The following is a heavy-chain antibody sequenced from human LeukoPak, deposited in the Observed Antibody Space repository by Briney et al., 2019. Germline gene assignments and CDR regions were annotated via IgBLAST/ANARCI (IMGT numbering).Heavy chain of an antibody. CDR1: GYTFSRYW. CDR3: TTDTFGARDS. V-gene: IGHV3-74*01. J-gene: IGHJ4*02. CDR2: INEDGSST. Sequence: GGSLRLSCAASGYTFSRYWMHWVRQGPGKGLVWVSRINEDGSSTSYAESVRGRFTISRDNAKNTLYLQMNSLRAEDAAVYYCTTDTFGARDSWGQGTVVTVSS. D-gene: IGHD3-10*01.